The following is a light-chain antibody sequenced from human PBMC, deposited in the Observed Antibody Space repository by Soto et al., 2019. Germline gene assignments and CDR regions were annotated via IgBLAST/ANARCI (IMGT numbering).Light chain of an antibody. CDR2: ASS. V-gene: IGKV1-39*01. CDR1: QSISSY. CDR3: QQSYSTPPIT. Sequence: DIQMTQSPSSLSASVGDRVTITCRASQSISSYLNWYQQKPGKAPKLLIYASSSLQSGVPSRFSGSVSGTDFTLTISSLQPEDFATYYCQQSYSTPPITFGQGTRREIK. J-gene: IGKJ5*01.